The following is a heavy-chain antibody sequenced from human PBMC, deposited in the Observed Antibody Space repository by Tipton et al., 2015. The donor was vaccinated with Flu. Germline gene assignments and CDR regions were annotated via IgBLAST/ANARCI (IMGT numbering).Heavy chain of an antibody. V-gene: IGHV4-61*02. CDR3: ARLRRSEDYYDSSGPFSYCDY. J-gene: IGHJ4*02. CDR2: FYTSGGT. Sequence: TLSLTCSVSGASITSGNNYWSWIRQPAGKGLERIGRFYTSGGTKYNPSLNSRVSISVDTSKNQFSLKLSSVTAADTAVYYCARLRRSEDYYDSSGPFSYCDYWGQGTLVTVSS. D-gene: IGHD3-22*01. CDR1: GASITSGNNY.